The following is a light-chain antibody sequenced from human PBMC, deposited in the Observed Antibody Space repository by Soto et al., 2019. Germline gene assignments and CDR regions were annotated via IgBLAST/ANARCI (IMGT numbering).Light chain of an antibody. CDR1: QGIGNW. Sequence: DIQLTQSPSILSASVGDRITITCRASQGIGNWLAWFQQKPGTAPKLLIHRASILDGGVPSRFSGSASGTVFTLTITSLQSDDFANYNCQQYYSYWTFHQGTKQEI. J-gene: IGKJ1*01. V-gene: IGKV1-5*03. CDR3: QQYYSYWT. CDR2: RAS.